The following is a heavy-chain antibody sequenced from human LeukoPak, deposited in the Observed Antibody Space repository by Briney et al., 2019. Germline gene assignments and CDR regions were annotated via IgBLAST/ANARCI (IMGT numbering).Heavy chain of an antibody. V-gene: IGHV3-23*01. CDR3: AKGMGVSGWGDFDY. Sequence: PSETLSLTCTVSGGSISSSVYYWGWIRQPPGKGLEWVSAISSSGGSTYYADSVKGRFTISRDSSKNTLYLQMNSLRAEDTAVFYCAKGMGVSGWGDFDYWGQGTLVTVSS. J-gene: IGHJ4*02. CDR1: GGSISSSVYY. CDR2: ISSSGGST. D-gene: IGHD3-10*01.